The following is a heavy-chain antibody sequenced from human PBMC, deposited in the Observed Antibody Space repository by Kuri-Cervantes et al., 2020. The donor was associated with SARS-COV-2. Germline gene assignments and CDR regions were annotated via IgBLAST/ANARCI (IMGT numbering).Heavy chain of an antibody. V-gene: IGHV3-23*01. D-gene: IGHD3-22*01. CDR2: IRGGGYTT. Sequence: GESLKISCAPSGFTFSRYAMIWVRQAPGKGLEWISAIRGGGYTTYYADSVKGRFTISRDNFKNTLYLQMNNLRAEDTAVYYCAMKSTRNNYYDSSGSFDYWGQGTLVTVSS. J-gene: IGHJ4*02. CDR1: GFTFSRYA. CDR3: AMKSTRNNYYDSSGSFDY.